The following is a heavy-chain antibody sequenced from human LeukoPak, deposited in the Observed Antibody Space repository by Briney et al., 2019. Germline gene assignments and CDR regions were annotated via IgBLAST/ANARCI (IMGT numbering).Heavy chain of an antibody. Sequence: PGGSLRLSCAASGFTFRSYSMHWVRQAPGKGLEWVSYISSTSSTIYYADSVKGRFTISRDNAKNSLYLQMNSLRDEDTAVYYCAYDSSGYYYTPGDYWGQGTLVTVSS. D-gene: IGHD3-22*01. CDR3: AYDSSGYYYTPGDY. CDR1: GFTFRSYS. V-gene: IGHV3-48*02. CDR2: ISSTSSTI. J-gene: IGHJ4*02.